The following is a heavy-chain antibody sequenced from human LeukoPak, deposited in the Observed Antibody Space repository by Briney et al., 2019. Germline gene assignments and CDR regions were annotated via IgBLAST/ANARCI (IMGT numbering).Heavy chain of an antibody. J-gene: IGHJ4*02. D-gene: IGHD4-17*01. V-gene: IGHV3-48*01. CDR3: AKDRGDYGSSYYFDY. CDR2: ISGSSGII. CDR1: GFTFNTYT. Sequence: GGSLRLSCAASGFTFNTYTMNWVRQAPGKGLEWVSYISGSSGIIDYADSVRGRFTISRDNAKNTLYLQMNSLRAEDTAVYYCAKDRGDYGSSYYFDYWGQGTLVTVSS.